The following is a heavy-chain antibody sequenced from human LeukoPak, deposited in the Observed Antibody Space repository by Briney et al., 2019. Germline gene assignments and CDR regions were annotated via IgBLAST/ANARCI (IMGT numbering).Heavy chain of an antibody. CDR1: GYTFTSYG. V-gene: IGHV1-2*02. CDR2: INPNSGGT. CDR3: ARARYYYDSSGYFKT. D-gene: IGHD3-22*01. J-gene: IGHJ5*02. Sequence: GASVKVSCKASGYTFTSYGISWVRQAPGQGLEWMGWINPNSGGTNYAQKFQGRVTMTRDTSISTAYMELSRLRSDDTAVYYCARARYYYDSSGYFKTWGQGTLVTVSS.